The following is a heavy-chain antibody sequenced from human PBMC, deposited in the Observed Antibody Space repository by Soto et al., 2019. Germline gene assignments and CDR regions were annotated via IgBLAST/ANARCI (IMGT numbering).Heavy chain of an antibody. CDR2: ISAYNGNT. V-gene: IGHV1-18*04. CDR1: GYTFTSYG. J-gene: IGHJ6*02. Sequence: ASVKVSCKASGYTFTSYGISWVRQAPGQGLEWMGWISAYNGNTNYAQKLQGRVTMTTDTSTSTAYMELRSLRSDDTAVYYCARDRSSSWIYYYYYGMDVWGQGTTVTVSS. CDR3: ARDRSSSWIYYYYYGMDV. D-gene: IGHD6-13*01.